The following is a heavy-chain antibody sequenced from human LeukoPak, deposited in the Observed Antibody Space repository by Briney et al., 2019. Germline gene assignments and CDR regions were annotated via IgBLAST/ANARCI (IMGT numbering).Heavy chain of an antibody. V-gene: IGHV1-2*02. CDR1: GYSFTAYF. Sequence: SVKVSCKTSGYSFTAYFMHWVRLAPGQGLEWMGWIDPNSGGTNYAQKFQGRVTMTRDTSISTAYMELSSLMSDDTALYYCARGGGGLQHWGQGTLVTVSS. J-gene: IGHJ1*01. D-gene: IGHD2-15*01. CDR3: ARGGGGLQH. CDR2: IDPNSGGT.